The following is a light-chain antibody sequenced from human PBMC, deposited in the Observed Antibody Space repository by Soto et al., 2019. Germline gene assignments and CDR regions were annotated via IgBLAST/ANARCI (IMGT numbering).Light chain of an antibody. CDR2: SNN. CDR1: SSNIGSKT. V-gene: IGLV1-44*01. Sequence: QSVLTQPPSASGTPGQRVTISCSGSSSNIGSKTVNWYQQLPGTAPKLLIYSNNQRPPGVPDRFSGSKSGTLASLAISGLQSEDEADYHCAAWDDSLNGPVFGGGTKVTV. J-gene: IGLJ3*02. CDR3: AAWDDSLNGPV.